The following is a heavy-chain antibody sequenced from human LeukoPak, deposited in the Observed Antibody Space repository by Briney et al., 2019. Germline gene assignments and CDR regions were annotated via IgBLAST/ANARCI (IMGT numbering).Heavy chain of an antibody. J-gene: IGHJ4*02. CDR2: ISYDGSNK. D-gene: IGHD3-22*01. V-gene: IGHV3-30*18. CDR1: GFTFSSYS. CDR3: AKGVNRAYYYDSTLPYFDY. Sequence: GGSLRLSCAASGFTFSSYSMHWVRRAPGKGLEWVAVISYDGSNKYYADSVKGRFTISRDNSKNTLYLQMNSLRAEDTAVYYCAKGVNRAYYYDSTLPYFDYWGQGTLVTVSS.